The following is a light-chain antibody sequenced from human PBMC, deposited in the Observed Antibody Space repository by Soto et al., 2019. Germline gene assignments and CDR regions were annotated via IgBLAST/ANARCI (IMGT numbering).Light chain of an antibody. CDR2: EVN. J-gene: IGLJ1*01. V-gene: IGLV2-8*01. CDR3: SSYAGSSNV. Sequence: QSVLTQPPSASGSPGQSVDISCTGTSSDVGGYSYVSWYQQHPGKAPKLMIYEVNRRPSGVPDRFSGSKSGNTASLTVSGLQAEDEADYYCSSYAGSSNVFGTGTKVTVL. CDR1: SSDVGGYSY.